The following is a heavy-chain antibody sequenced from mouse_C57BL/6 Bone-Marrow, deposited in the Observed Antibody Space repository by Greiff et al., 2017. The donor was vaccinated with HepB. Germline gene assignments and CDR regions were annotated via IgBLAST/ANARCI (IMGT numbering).Heavy chain of an antibody. CDR3: ARWGPFITTGVDAV. D-gene: IGHD1-1*01. CDR1: GYTFTSYW. Sequence: LQQPGTELVKPGASVKLSCKASGYTFTSYWMHWVKQRPGQGLEWIGNINPSNGGTNYNEKFKSKATLTVDKSSRTAYMQLSSLTSEDSAVYYCARWGPFITTGVDAVWGTGTTVTVSS. V-gene: IGHV1-53*01. CDR2: INPSNGGT. J-gene: IGHJ1*03.